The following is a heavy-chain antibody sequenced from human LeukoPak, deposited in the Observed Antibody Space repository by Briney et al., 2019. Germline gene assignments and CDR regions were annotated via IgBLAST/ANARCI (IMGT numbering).Heavy chain of an antibody. J-gene: IGHJ4*02. CDR1: GYTFTGYY. Sequence: ASVKVSCKASGYTFTGYYMHWVRQAPGQGLEWMGWINPNSGGTNYAQKFQGRVTMTRGTSISTAYMELSRLRSDDTAVYYCARDLRRQWLGSSGYWGQGTLVTVSS. CDR2: INPNSGGT. V-gene: IGHV1-2*02. D-gene: IGHD6-19*01. CDR3: ARDLRRQWLGSSGY.